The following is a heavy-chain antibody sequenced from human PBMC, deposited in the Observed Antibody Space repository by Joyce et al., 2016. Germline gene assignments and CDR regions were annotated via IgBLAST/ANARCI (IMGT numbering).Heavy chain of an antibody. V-gene: IGHV4-59*12. Sequence: QVQLQESGPGLVKPSETLSLTCTVSGGSISPYYWSWIRQPPGKGLEWIGYVSYTGSTNYKPSLESRLSISVDKSNNQFSLKLTSMTTTDTAVYYCTREAPGVTVFDYWGQGTLVTVSS. D-gene: IGHD3-3*01. J-gene: IGHJ4*02. CDR2: VSYTGST. CDR1: GGSISPYY. CDR3: TREAPGVTVFDY.